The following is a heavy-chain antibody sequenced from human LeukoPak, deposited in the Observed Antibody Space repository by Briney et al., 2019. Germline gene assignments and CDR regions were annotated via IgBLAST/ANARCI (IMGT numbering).Heavy chain of an antibody. V-gene: IGHV5-51*04. Sequence: GESLKISCKGSGYSFTSYWIGWVRQMPGKGLEWMGIIYPGDSDTRYSPSFQGQVTISADKPISTAYLQWSSLKASDTAMYYCARGPLDIDDLYYYYYMDVWGKGTTVTVSS. CDR1: GYSFTSYW. CDR2: IYPGDSDT. J-gene: IGHJ6*03. CDR3: ARGPLDIDDLYYYYYMDV. D-gene: IGHD2-2*03.